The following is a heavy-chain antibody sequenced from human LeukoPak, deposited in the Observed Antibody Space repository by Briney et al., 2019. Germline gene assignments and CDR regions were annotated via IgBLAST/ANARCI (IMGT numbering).Heavy chain of an antibody. J-gene: IGHJ5*02. Sequence: SETLSLTCTVSGYSISSGYYWGWIRQPPGKGLEWIGSIYHSGSTYYNPSLKSRVTISVDTSKNQFSLKLSSVTAADTAVYYCARGYCTNGVCFTVYNWFDPWGQGTLVTVSS. V-gene: IGHV4-38-2*02. CDR2: IYHSGST. D-gene: IGHD2-8*01. CDR1: GYSISSGYY. CDR3: ARGYCTNGVCFTVYNWFDP.